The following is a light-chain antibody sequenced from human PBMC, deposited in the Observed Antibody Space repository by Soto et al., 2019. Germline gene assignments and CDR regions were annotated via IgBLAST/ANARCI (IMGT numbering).Light chain of an antibody. J-gene: IGKJ1*01. CDR2: VAS. V-gene: IGKV1-39*01. CDR1: QSITNY. CDR3: QQTYTAPWT. Sequence: IQMTQSPSSLSASIGDRVTIPCRASQSITNYLNWYQHKPGKTPKLLIYVASILQSGVPSRFSGSESGTDFTRTSSSLQAEDFATYCSQQTYTAPWTFGQGTKVDIK.